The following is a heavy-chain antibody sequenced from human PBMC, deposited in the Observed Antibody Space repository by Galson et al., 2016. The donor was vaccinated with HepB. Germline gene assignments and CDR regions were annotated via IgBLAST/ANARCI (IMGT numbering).Heavy chain of an antibody. CDR2: IDSSGSPI. D-gene: IGHD1-20*01. Sequence: SLRLSCAASGFTLRSYSMNWLRQAPGKGLEWVSYIDSSGSPISYTDSVKGRFTISRDNAENSLYLQMNSPRDEDTAVYYCARVTGTTQLWYYYYGMDVWGQGTTVTVSS. CDR1: GFTLRSYS. CDR3: ARVTGTTQLWYYYYGMDV. V-gene: IGHV3-48*02. J-gene: IGHJ6*01.